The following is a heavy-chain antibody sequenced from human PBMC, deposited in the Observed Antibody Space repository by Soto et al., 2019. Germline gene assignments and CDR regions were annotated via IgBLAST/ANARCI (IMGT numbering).Heavy chain of an antibody. CDR1: GYTLTELS. CDR2: FDPEDGTA. Sequence: ASVKVSCKVSGYTLTELSMHWVRQAPGKGLEWMGGFDPEDGTANYAQKFQGRVTITADKSTSTAYMELSSLRSEDTAVYYCARRALELSNWFDPWGQGTLVTVSS. J-gene: IGHJ5*02. V-gene: IGHV1-24*01. CDR3: ARRALELSNWFDP. D-gene: IGHD1-7*01.